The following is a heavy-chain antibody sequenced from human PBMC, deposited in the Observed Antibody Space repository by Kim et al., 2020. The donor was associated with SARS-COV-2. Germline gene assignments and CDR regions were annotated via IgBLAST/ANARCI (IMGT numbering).Heavy chain of an antibody. CDR2: IWYDGSNK. J-gene: IGHJ3*02. CDR1: GFTFSSNG. CDR3: ARGKSRADAFDI. Sequence: GGSLRLSCAASGFTFSSNGMHWVRQAPGKGLEWVAVIWYDGSNKYYADSVKGRFTISRDNSKNTLYLQMNSLRAEDTAVYYCARGKSRADAFDIWGQGTMVTVSS. V-gene: IGHV3-33*01.